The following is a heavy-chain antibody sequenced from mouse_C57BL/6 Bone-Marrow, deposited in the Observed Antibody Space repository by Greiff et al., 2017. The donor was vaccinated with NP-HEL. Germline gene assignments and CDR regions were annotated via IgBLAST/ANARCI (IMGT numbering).Heavy chain of an antibody. D-gene: IGHD3-2*02. CDR1: GFSFNTYA. CDR3: VRHGAQARGYAMDY. Sequence: DVKLVESGGGLVQPKGSLKLSCAASGFSFNTYAMNWVRQAPGKGLEWVARIRSKSNNYATYYADSVKDRFTISRDDSESMLYLQMNNLKTEDTAMYYCVRHGAQARGYAMDYWGQGTSVTVSS. J-gene: IGHJ4*01. V-gene: IGHV10-1*01. CDR2: IRSKSNNYAT.